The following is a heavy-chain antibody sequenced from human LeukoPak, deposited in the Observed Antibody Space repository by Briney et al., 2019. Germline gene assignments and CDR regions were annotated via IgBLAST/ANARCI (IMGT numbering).Heavy chain of an antibody. D-gene: IGHD3-10*01. CDR3: ASPSFYGSGSNYDAFDV. Sequence: EASVTVSCKASGYTFTSCYMHWVRQAPGQGLAWMGIINPSGGSTSYAQKFQGRVTMTRDTSKSPVYMELSSMLCDDTAVDYCASPSFYGSGSNYDAFDVWGQGTMVTVSS. CDR2: INPSGGST. V-gene: IGHV1-46*03. J-gene: IGHJ3*01. CDR1: GYTFTSCY.